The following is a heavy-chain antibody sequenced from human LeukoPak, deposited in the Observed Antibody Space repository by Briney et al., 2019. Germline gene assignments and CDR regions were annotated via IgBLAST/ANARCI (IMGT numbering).Heavy chain of an antibody. V-gene: IGHV3-64D*06. D-gene: IGHD5-18*01. CDR1: GFTFSTFA. CDR2: ISSNGGST. CDR3: VKDTARVPGDY. Sequence: GGSLRLSCSVSGFTFSTFAMHWVRQAPGKGLEYVSGISSNGGSTYYTDSVKGRFTISRDNSKNTLYLQMSSLRTEDTAVYYCVKDTARVPGDYWGRGTLVTVSS. J-gene: IGHJ4*02.